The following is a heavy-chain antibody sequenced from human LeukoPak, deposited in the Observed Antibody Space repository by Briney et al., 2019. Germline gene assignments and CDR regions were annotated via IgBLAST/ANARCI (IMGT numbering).Heavy chain of an antibody. Sequence: SVKVSCKASGGTFSSYAISWVRQAPGQGLEWMGGIIPIFGTANYAQKFQGRVTITADESTSTAYMELSSLRSEDTAVYYCARVGGAVADGPFDPWGQGTLVTVSS. D-gene: IGHD6-19*01. CDR1: GGTFSSYA. V-gene: IGHV1-69*13. CDR3: ARVGGAVADGPFDP. CDR2: IIPIFGTA. J-gene: IGHJ5*02.